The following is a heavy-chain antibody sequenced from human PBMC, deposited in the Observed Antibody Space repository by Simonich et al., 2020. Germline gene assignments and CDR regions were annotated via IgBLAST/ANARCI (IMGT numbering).Heavy chain of an antibody. Sequence: QVQLVQSGAEVKKPGASVKVSCKASGYTFTGYYMHWVQQAPGQGLEWMGWINPNSGSTNNAQKFQGRVTMTRDTSISTAYMELGRLRSDDTAVYYCARGGVQYYYYYMDVWGKGTTVTVSS. CDR3: ARGGVQYYYYYMDV. D-gene: IGHD3-3*01. V-gene: IGHV1-2*02. J-gene: IGHJ6*03. CDR2: INPNSGST. CDR1: GYTFTGYY.